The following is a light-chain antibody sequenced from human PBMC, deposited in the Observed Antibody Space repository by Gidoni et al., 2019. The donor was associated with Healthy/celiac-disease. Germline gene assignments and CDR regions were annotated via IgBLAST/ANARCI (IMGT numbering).Light chain of an antibody. CDR3: QQYDNLPALT. Sequence: DIQMTQSPSSLSASVGDRVTITCQASQDISNYLNWYQQKQGKAPRLPIYDASNLEIGVPSRCSGSGSGTDFTFTISSLQPEDFATYYCQQYDNLPALTFXGXTKVEIK. CDR1: QDISNY. V-gene: IGKV1-33*01. CDR2: DAS. J-gene: IGKJ4*01.